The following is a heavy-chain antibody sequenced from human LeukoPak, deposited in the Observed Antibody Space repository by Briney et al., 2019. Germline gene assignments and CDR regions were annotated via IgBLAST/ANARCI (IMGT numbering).Heavy chain of an antibody. CDR3: AREAGVPPTTQQWPTSVDC. J-gene: IGHJ4*02. V-gene: IGHV3-20*04. Sequence: GGSLRLSCAASGFTFDDRGMSWVRQAPGKGLEWASGINWNGGSTAYADSVKGRFTISRDNAKNSLYLQMNSLRAEDTAVYYCAREAGVPPTTQQWPTSVDCWGQGTLVTVSS. D-gene: IGHD5-18*01. CDR1: GFTFDDRG. CDR2: INWNGGST.